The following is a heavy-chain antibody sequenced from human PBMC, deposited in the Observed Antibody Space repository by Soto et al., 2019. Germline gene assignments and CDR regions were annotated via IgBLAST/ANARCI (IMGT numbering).Heavy chain of an antibody. CDR1: SASLHSPTTF. J-gene: IGHJ5*02. Sequence: QVQLPESGPGLVKPSETLALPCTVSSASLHSPTTFWSWIRQSPGTGLECIGHMSYRGDTNYDPSLKSRRSLSLDASKNQFSLTLASVSAADTAVYFCASGISWPINYFAPWGQGILVTVSS. CDR2: MSYRGDT. D-gene: IGHD6-13*01. V-gene: IGHV4-61*01. CDR3: ASGISWPINYFAP.